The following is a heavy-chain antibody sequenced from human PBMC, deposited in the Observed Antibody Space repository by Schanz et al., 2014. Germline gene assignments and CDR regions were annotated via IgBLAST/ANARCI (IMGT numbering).Heavy chain of an antibody. D-gene: IGHD6-19*01. CDR3: VGIHVAVAEAFY. CDR2: IKQDESER. J-gene: IGHJ4*02. V-gene: IGHV3-7*01. CDR1: GFTFSTYW. Sequence: EVQLVESGGGLVQPGGSLRLSCAASGFTFSTYWMSWVRQAPGKGLEWVANIKQDESERSYVDSVKGRFTISRDNAKNSLYLQMNSLRPEDTALYYCVGIHVAVAEAFYWGQGALVIVS.